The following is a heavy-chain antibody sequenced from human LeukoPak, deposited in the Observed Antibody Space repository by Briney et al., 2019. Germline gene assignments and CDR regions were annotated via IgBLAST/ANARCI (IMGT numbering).Heavy chain of an antibody. CDR1: GFTFSTYG. Sequence: GGSLRLSCAASGFTFSTYGMHWVRQAPGKGLVWVSLINSDGSSTSYADSVKGRFTISRDNAKNTLYLQMNSLRVEDTAVYYCGREAVAGLIDPWGQGTLVTVSS. CDR2: INSDGSST. V-gene: IGHV3-74*01. J-gene: IGHJ5*02. CDR3: GREAVAGLIDP. D-gene: IGHD6-19*01.